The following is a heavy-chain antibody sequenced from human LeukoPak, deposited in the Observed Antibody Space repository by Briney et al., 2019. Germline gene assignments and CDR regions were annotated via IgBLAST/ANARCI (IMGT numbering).Heavy chain of an antibody. CDR3: ARLNRSYYDSSGYYDY. CDR1: GGSISSYY. Sequence: PSETLSLTCTVFGGSISSYYWSWIRQPPGKGLEWIGYIYYSGSTNYNPSLKSRVTISVDTSKNQFSLKLSSVTAADTAVYYCARLNRSYYDSSGYYDYWGQGTLVTVSS. D-gene: IGHD3-22*01. CDR2: IYYSGST. J-gene: IGHJ4*02. V-gene: IGHV4-59*01.